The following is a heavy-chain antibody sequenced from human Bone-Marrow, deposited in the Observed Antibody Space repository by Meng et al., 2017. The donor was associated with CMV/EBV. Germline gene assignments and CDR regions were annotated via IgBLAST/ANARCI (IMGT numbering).Heavy chain of an antibody. CDR2: ISWNSNSI. Sequence: SLKISCAAAGFRFDDYAMHWVRQAPGKGLEWVLGISWNSNSIGYADSVKGRFTISRDNAKNSLYLQMNSLRAEDTALYYCVKDGFGVVPDYYYALDVWGQGTTVTVSS. D-gene: IGHD3-3*01. CDR3: VKDGFGVVPDYYYALDV. CDR1: GFRFDDYA. J-gene: IGHJ6*02. V-gene: IGHV3-9*01.